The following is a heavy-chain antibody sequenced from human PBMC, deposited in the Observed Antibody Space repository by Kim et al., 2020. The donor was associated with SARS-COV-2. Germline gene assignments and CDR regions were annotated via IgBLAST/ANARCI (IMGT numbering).Heavy chain of an antibody. CDR2: INTRTGNS. J-gene: IGHJ4*02. CDR1: GYTFGNYF. D-gene: IGHD2-21*01. V-gene: IGHV7-4-1*02. CDR3: ARRTGDSYFPDY. Sequence: ASVKVSCKGSGYTFGNYFINWVRQAPGQGLEWMGWINTRTGNSTFAPDFTGRFVFSLDTSVSTAYLEISGLKPEDTAVFFCARRTGDSYFPDYWGPGTLVTVSS.